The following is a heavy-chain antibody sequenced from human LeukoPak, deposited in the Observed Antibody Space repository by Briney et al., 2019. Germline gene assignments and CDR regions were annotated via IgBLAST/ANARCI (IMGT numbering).Heavy chain of an antibody. CDR1: GYTLTELS. J-gene: IGHJ3*02. CDR3: ATVTIAVAPWAFDI. D-gene: IGHD6-19*01. Sequence: APVKVSCKVSGYTLTELSMHWVRQAPGKGLEWMGGFDPEDGETIYAQKFQGRVTMTEDTSTDTAYMELSSLRSEDTAVYYCATVTIAVAPWAFDIWGQGTMVTVSS. V-gene: IGHV1-24*01. CDR2: FDPEDGET.